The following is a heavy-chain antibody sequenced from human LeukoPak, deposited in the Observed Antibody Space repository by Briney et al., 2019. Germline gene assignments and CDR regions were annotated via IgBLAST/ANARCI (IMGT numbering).Heavy chain of an antibody. CDR3: ALTFHGEWLFRKSFDY. J-gene: IGHJ4*02. Sequence: PGGSLRLTCSASGFTFSSYSMNWIRPAPGKGLEWLSYISSTSGTIYYADSVKGRFTISRDNAKNSLFLQMNSLRDEDTAVYYCALTFHGEWLFRKSFDYWGQGTLVTVSS. CDR1: GFTFSSYS. D-gene: IGHD6-19*01. CDR2: ISSTSGTI. V-gene: IGHV3-48*02.